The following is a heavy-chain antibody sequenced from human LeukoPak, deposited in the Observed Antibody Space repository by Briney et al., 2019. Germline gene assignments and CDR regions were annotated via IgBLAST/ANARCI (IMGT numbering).Heavy chain of an antibody. CDR1: GYTFTSYG. CDR3: ARERDLYSYGYDAFDI. CDR2: ISAYNGNT. D-gene: IGHD5-18*01. V-gene: IGHV1-18*01. J-gene: IGHJ3*02. Sequence: VASVKVSCKASGYTFTSYGISWVRQAPGQGLEWMGWISAYNGNTNYAQKLQGRVTMTTDTSTSTAYMELRSLRSDDTAVYYCARERDLYSYGYDAFDIWGQGTIVTVSS.